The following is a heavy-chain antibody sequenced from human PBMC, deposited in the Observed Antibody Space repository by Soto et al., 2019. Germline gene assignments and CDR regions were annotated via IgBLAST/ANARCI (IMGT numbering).Heavy chain of an antibody. J-gene: IGHJ6*03. CDR2: IYYSGST. CDR1: GGSISSYY. CDR3: ARVSPSPPRSYYYYYMDV. V-gene: IGHV4-59*01. Sequence: QVQLQESGPGLVKPSETLSLTCTVSGGSISSYYWSWIRQPPGKGLEWIGYIYYSGSTNYNPSLKSRVTISVDTSKNQFSLKLSSVTAADAAVYYCARVSPSPPRSYYYYYMDVWGKGTTVTVSS.